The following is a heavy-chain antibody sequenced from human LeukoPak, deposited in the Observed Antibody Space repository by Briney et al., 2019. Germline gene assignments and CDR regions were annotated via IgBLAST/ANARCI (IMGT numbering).Heavy chain of an antibody. CDR2: INSDGSST. V-gene: IGHV3-74*01. D-gene: IGHD3-16*02. CDR3: ARGVWGSYRHDY. J-gene: IGHJ4*02. CDR1: GFTFSSYW. Sequence: PGGSLRLSCAASGFTFSSYWMHWVRQAPGKGLVWVSRINSDGSSTSYADSVKGRFTISRDNTKNTLYLQMNSLRAEDTAVYYCARGVWGSYRHDYWGQGTLVTVSS.